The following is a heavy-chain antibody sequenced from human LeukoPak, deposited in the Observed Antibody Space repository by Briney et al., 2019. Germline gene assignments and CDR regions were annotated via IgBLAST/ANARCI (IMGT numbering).Heavy chain of an antibody. J-gene: IGHJ4*02. D-gene: IGHD6-13*01. V-gene: IGHV3-48*01. CDR2: ISSTSSTI. CDR1: GFTFSDYT. CDR3: SKDAHSSSSTG. Sequence: GGSLRLSCTASGFTFSDYTMNWVRQAPGKGLAWVSSISSTSSTIYYADSVKGRFTISRDKSKNTLYLQMNSLRAEDTAVYYCSKDAHSSSSTGWGQGTLVTVSS.